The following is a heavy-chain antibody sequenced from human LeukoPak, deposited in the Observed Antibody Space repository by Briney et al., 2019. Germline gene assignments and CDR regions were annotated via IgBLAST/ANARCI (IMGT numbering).Heavy chain of an antibody. Sequence: GGSLRLSCAASGFTFSDHYMDWVRQAPGKGLEWVSHTRNKANDYTTEYAAAVKVRFSISRDDSKNSLYRQMNSLNTDDTAVYYCARFIAEAGAYWLDPWGQGTLVTVSS. CDR1: GFTFSDHY. CDR2: TRNKANDYTT. J-gene: IGHJ5*02. V-gene: IGHV3-72*01. CDR3: ARFIAEAGAYWLDP. D-gene: IGHD6-19*01.